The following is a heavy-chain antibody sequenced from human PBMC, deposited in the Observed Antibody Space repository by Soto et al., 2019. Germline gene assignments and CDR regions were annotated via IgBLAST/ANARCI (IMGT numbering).Heavy chain of an antibody. J-gene: IGHJ4*02. Sequence: TLSLTCAVSGGSISSGGYSWSWIRQPPGKGLDWIGYIYHSGSTYYNPSLKSRVTISVDRSKNQFSLKLSSVTAADTAVYYCVRVPDYWGQGTLVTVSS. V-gene: IGHV4-30-2*01. CDR1: GGSISSGGYS. CDR3: VRVPDY. CDR2: IYHSGST.